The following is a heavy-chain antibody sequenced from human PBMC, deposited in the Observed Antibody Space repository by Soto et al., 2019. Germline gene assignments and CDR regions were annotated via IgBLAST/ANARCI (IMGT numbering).Heavy chain of an antibody. Sequence: GASVKGSCKASGYSFTGYHLHWVRQAPGQGLEWMGWINAGSGGTKYAQKLRGRVTITRDTSTSTAYMELSSLRSEDTAVYYCARDVYRNWFDPWGQGTLVTVSS. D-gene: IGHD2-2*02. V-gene: IGHV1-2*02. J-gene: IGHJ5*02. CDR2: INAGSGGT. CDR3: ARDVYRNWFDP. CDR1: GYSFTGYH.